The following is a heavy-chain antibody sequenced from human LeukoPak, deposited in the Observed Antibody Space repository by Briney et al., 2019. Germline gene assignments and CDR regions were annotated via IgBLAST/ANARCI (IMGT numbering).Heavy chain of an antibody. CDR2: INSEGTVT. D-gene: IGHD6-13*01. V-gene: IGHV3-74*01. J-gene: IGHJ4*02. CDR1: GLTSSNYW. CDR3: TMPAAGGRFDF. Sequence: GGSLRPSCAASGLTSSNYWVHWVRQVPGKGLVWVSRINSEGTVTNYADSVKGRFTVSSDNAQNTVYLQMNSLRTEDTAVYFCTMPAAGGRFDFWGQGTLVTVSS.